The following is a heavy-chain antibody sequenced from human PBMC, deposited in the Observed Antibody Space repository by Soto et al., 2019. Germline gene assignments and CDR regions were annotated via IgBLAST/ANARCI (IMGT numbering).Heavy chain of an antibody. Sequence: PGGSLRLSCAASGFTFSSYGMHWVRQAPGKGLEWVAVIWYDGSNKYYADSVKGRFTISRDNSKNTLYLQMNSLRAEDTAVYYCARDPDYYGSGSHGMDVWGQGTTVTVS. J-gene: IGHJ6*02. CDR1: GFTFSSYG. CDR3: ARDPDYYGSGSHGMDV. CDR2: IWYDGSNK. D-gene: IGHD3-10*01. V-gene: IGHV3-33*01.